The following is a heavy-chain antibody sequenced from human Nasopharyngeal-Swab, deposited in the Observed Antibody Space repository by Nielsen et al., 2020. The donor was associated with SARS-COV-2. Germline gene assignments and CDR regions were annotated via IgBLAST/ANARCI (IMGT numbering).Heavy chain of an antibody. V-gene: IGHV3-21*04. Sequence: GGSLRLSCAASGFTFSRYSMNWVRQAPGKGLEWVSSISSSSSYIYYADSVKGRFTISRDNAKNSLYLQMNSLRAEDTALYHCAREHYYDSSGYYYYGMDVWGQGTTVTVSS. D-gene: IGHD3-22*01. CDR2: ISSSSSYI. CDR3: AREHYYDSSGYYYYGMDV. J-gene: IGHJ6*02. CDR1: GFTFSRYS.